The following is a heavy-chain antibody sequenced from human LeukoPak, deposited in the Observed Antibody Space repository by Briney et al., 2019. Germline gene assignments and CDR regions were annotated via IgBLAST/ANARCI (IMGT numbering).Heavy chain of an antibody. J-gene: IGHJ5*02. CDR1: GSTFSGYG. D-gene: IGHD6-13*01. CDR3: AKDGPGSWFGEAT. Sequence: GRSLRLSCAASGSTFSGYGMQWVRQAPGKGLEWVALISYDGSNKHYADSVKGRFTISRDNSKNTLYLQMDSLRVEDTAVYYCAKDGPGSWFGEATWGQGSLVTVSS. V-gene: IGHV3-30*18. CDR2: ISYDGSNK.